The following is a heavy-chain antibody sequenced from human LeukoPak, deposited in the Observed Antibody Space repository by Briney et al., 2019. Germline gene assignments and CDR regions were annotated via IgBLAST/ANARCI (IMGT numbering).Heavy chain of an antibody. CDR3: AKDKGREGDY. V-gene: IGHV3-30*18. J-gene: IGHJ4*02. Sequence: GGSLRLSCAASGFHFSNYGMHWVRQAPGRGLEWVAVISADGIDKYYADSVKGRFAISRDNSKNTLYLQMSSLRAEDTAVYYCAKDKGREGDYWGQGNLVTVSS. CDR1: GFHFSNYG. CDR2: ISADGIDK.